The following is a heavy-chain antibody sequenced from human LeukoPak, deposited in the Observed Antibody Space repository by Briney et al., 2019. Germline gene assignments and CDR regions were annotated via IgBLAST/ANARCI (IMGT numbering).Heavy chain of an antibody. CDR2: INPGGSAN. V-gene: IGHV3-7*01. CDR3: ARWGSAYTIDY. CDR1: GFTFRTYW. D-gene: IGHD2-21*01. J-gene: IGHJ4*02. Sequence: GGSLRLSCAASGFTFRTYWMAWVRQAPGKGLEWVANINPGGSANYYVDSVKGRFTISRDDAKTSLYLQMDSLRAEDTAVYSCARWGSAYTIDYWGQGTLVTVSS.